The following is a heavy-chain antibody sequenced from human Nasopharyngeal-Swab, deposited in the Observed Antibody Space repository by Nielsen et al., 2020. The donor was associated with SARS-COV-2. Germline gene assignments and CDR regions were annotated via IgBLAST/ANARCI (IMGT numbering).Heavy chain of an antibody. CDR3: ARDRVDSSSWGYYYYGMDV. CDR2: IGTAGDT. J-gene: IGHJ6*02. D-gene: IGHD6-13*01. V-gene: IGHV3-13*01. CDR1: GFTFSSYD. Sequence: GGSLRLSCAASGFTFSSYDMHWVRQATGKGLEWVSAIGTAGDTYYSGSVKGRFTISRENAKNSLYLQMNSLRAGDTAVYYCARDRVDSSSWGYYYYGMDVWGQGTTVTVSS.